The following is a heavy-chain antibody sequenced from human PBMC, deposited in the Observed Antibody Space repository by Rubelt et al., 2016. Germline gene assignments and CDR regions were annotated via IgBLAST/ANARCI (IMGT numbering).Heavy chain of an antibody. CDR3: ARSGAKYQLQTPFDY. CDR2: ISSSGRTI. D-gene: IGHD2-2*01. J-gene: IGHJ4*02. CDR1: GFTFSSYS. Sequence: EVQLVESGGGLVKPGGSLRLSCAASGFTFSSYSTNWVRQAPGKGLEWVSYISSSGRTIYYADSVKGRFTISRDNAKNSLYLQMNSLRAEDTAVYYCARSGAKYQLQTPFDYWGQGTLVTVSS. V-gene: IGHV3-21*05.